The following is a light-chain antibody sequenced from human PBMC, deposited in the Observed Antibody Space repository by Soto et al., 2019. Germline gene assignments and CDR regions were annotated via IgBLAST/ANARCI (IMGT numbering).Light chain of an antibody. CDR1: QSISNY. CDR3: QQSYSTLPLT. Sequence: DIQMTQSPSSLSASVGDRVTITCRARQSISNYLNWYQQKPGKAPQLLIYATSSLQSGVPSRFSGSGSGTDFTLTISSLQPEDFGSYYCQQSYSTLPLTFGGGTKVDIK. J-gene: IGKJ4*01. V-gene: IGKV1-39*01. CDR2: ATS.